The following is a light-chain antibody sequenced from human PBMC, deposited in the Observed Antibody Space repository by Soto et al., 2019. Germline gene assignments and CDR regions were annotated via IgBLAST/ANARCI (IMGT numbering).Light chain of an antibody. CDR3: QQYNNWPRT. CDR2: RAS. Sequence: EIVMTQSPATLSVSPGERATHSCRASQSVRSNLAWYQQKPGQAPRLLIYRASTRATGIPARFSGSGSGTEFTLTISSLQSEDFAVYYCQQYNNWPRTFGQGTKVEIK. J-gene: IGKJ1*01. CDR1: QSVRSN. V-gene: IGKV3-15*01.